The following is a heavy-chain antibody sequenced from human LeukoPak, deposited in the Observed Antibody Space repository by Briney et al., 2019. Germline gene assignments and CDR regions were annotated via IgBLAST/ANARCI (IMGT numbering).Heavy chain of an antibody. Sequence: SVKVTCKASGGTFSSYAISWVRQAPGQGLEWMGGIISIFGTANYAQKFQGRATITADESTRSAYMEPSGPSSDNPAVYFAARASGGYSGYGYYYYYMDVWGKGTTVTISS. V-gene: IGHV1-69*13. CDR2: IISIFGTA. CDR3: ARASGGYSGYGYYYYYMDV. CDR1: GGTFSSYA. D-gene: IGHD5-12*01. J-gene: IGHJ6*03.